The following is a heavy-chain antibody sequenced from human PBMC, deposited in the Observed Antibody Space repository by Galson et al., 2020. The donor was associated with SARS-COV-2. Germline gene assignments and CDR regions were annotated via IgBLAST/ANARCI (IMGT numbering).Heavy chain of an antibody. Sequence: SETLSLTCTVSGGSISSSSYYWGWIRQPPGKGLEWIGSIYYSGSTYYNPSLKSRVTISVDTSKNQFSLKLSSVTAADTAVYYCARGPPESEVYGYWGQGTLVTVSS. CDR2: IYYSGST. CDR1: GGSISSSSYY. D-gene: IGHD2-8*01. J-gene: IGHJ4*02. CDR3: ARGPPESEVYGY. V-gene: IGHV4-39*07.